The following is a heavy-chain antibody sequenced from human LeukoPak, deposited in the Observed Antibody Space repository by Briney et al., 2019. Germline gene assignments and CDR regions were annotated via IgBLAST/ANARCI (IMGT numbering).Heavy chain of an antibody. CDR3: ARDLAWGAFDY. CDR2: VSPPSGGT. J-gene: IGHJ4*02. D-gene: IGHD3-16*01. V-gene: IGHV3-23*01. Sequence: GGSLRLSCAASGFTFSSYEMNWVRQAPGKGLEWLSGVSPPSGGTYYADSVKGRFTISRDDSKNTLSLQMNSLRVEDTAVYYCARDLAWGAFDYWGQGTLVTVSS. CDR1: GFTFSSYE.